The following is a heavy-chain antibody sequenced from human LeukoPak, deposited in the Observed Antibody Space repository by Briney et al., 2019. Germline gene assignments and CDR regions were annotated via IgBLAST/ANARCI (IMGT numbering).Heavy chain of an antibody. J-gene: IGHJ6*04. Sequence: GGYLRCYGAASGFAFSSYDMHRHRQATGKGLERFSAIGSAGDPYYPDSVKGRFTISSKNAKNALYLQMNSLRAGDTAVYYCARGNYYGSGSYSNYYYYGMDVWGKGTTVTVSS. V-gene: IGHV3-13*05. CDR2: IGSAGDP. D-gene: IGHD3-10*01. CDR3: ARGNYYGSGSYSNYYYYGMDV. CDR1: GFAFSSYD.